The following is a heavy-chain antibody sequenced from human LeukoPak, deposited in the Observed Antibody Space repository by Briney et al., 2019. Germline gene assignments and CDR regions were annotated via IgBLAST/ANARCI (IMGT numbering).Heavy chain of an antibody. V-gene: IGHV1-3*01. CDR3: ARDSGYYLYYFDY. Sequence: VASVKVSCKASGYTFTSYAMHWVRQAPGQRLEWMGWINAGNGNTKYSQKFQGRVTITRDTSASTAYMELSSLRSEDTAVYYCARDSGYYLYYFDYWGQGTLVTVSS. CDR2: INAGNGNT. CDR1: GYTFTSYA. J-gene: IGHJ4*02. D-gene: IGHD3-22*01.